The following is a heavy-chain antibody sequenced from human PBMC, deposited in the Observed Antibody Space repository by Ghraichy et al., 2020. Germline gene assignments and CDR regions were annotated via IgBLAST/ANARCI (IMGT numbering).Heavy chain of an antibody. J-gene: IGHJ3*02. D-gene: IGHD6-19*01. CDR1: GFAFSTYW. CDR2: IKRDGSKT. CDR3: ARDYSPSYNGGWYDAFEI. V-gene: IGHV3-7*03. Sequence: LSLTCTASGFAFSTYWMTWVRQAPGKGLEWVANIKRDGSKTSYVDSVKGRFTVSRDNAKNSLYLQMNSLRAEDTAVYYCARDYSPSYNGGWYDAFEIWGQGTMVTVSS.